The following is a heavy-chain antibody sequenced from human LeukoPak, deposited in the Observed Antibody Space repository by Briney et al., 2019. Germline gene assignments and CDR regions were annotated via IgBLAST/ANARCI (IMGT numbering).Heavy chain of an antibody. Sequence: SETLSLTCTVSGYSISSGYYWGWIRQPPGKGLEWIGSIYHSGSTYYNPSLKSRVTISVDTSKNQFSLKLSSVTAADTAVYYCARCHWAGPGYCSGGSCYPKGQLNFDYWGQGTLVTVSS. CDR3: ARCHWAGPGYCSGGSCYPKGQLNFDY. D-gene: IGHD2-15*01. CDR2: IYHSGST. J-gene: IGHJ4*02. CDR1: GYSISSGYY. V-gene: IGHV4-38-2*02.